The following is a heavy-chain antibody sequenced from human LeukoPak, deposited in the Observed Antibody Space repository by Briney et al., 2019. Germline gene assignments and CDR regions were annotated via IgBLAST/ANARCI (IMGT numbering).Heavy chain of an antibody. CDR1: GFTVSSNY. CDR2: IYSGGST. J-gene: IGHJ3*02. CDR3: ARDHYWLEYCSNGVCQDSFDI. D-gene: IGHD2-8*01. V-gene: IGHV3-53*05. Sequence: GGSLRLSCAASGFTVSSNYMSWVRQAPGKGLEWVSVIYSGGSTYYADSVKGRFTISRDNSKNTLYLQMNSLRAEDTAVYYCARDHYWLEYCSNGVCQDSFDIWGQGTVVTVSS.